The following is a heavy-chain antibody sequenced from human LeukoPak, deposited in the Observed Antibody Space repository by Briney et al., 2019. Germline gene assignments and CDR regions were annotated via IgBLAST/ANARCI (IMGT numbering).Heavy chain of an antibody. D-gene: IGHD1-26*01. CDR3: ASPVGATVTAALGY. Sequence: ASVKVSCKASGYTFTGYYMHWLRQAPGQGLEWMGRINPNSGGTNYAQKFQGRVTMTRDTSISTAYMELSRLRADDTAVYYCASPVGATVTAALGYWGQGTLVTVSS. V-gene: IGHV1-2*06. J-gene: IGHJ4*02. CDR1: GYTFTGYY. CDR2: INPNSGGT.